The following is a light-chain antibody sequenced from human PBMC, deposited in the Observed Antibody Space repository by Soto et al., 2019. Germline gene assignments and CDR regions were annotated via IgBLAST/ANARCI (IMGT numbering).Light chain of an antibody. J-gene: IGLJ3*02. Sequence: QSALTQPPSASGTPGQRVTISCSGSSSNIGSNYVYWYQQVPGTAPKLLIYRNNQRPSGLPDRFSGSKSGTSASLAISGLRSEDEADYYCAAWDDSLSAWGFGGGTKVTVL. CDR3: AAWDDSLSAWG. CDR2: RNN. V-gene: IGLV1-47*01. CDR1: SSNIGSNY.